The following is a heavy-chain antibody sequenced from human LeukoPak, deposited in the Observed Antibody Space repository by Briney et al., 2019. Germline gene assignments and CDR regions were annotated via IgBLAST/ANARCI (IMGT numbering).Heavy chain of an antibody. CDR2: IYYSGGT. Sequence: TSETLSLTCTVSGGSISSSSYYWGWIRQPPGRGLEWIGSIYYSGGTYYNPSLKSRVTMSVDTSKNQFSLKLSSVTAADTAVYFCARHWRGSYSTSDYWGQGTLVTVSS. D-gene: IGHD1-26*01. J-gene: IGHJ4*02. CDR3: ARHWRGSYSTSDY. CDR1: GGSISSSSYY. V-gene: IGHV4-39*01.